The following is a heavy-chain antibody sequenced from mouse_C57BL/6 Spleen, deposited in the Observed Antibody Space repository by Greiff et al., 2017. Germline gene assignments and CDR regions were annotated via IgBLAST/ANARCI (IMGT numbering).Heavy chain of an antibody. D-gene: IGHD2-3*01. V-gene: IGHV1-54*01. J-gene: IGHJ3*01. Sequence: VQLQQSGAELVRPGTSVKVSCKASGYAFTNYLIEWVKQRPGQGLEWIGVINPGSGGTNYNEKFKGKATLTADKSSSTAYMQLSSLTSEDSAVYFCARNGYYTWFAYWGQVALVTVSA. CDR2: INPGSGGT. CDR1: GYAFTNYL. CDR3: ARNGYYTWFAY.